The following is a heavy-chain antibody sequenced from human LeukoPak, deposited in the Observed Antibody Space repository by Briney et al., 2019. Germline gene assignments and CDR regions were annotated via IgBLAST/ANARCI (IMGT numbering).Heavy chain of an antibody. J-gene: IGHJ3*02. Sequence: SETLSLTCTVSSGSISSYYWSWIRQPPGKGLEWIGYIYYSGRTNYNPSLQSRVTISVDTSKNQFSLKLSSVTAADTAVYYCARPMVRGVIFAFDIWDQGTMVTVSS. CDR1: SGSISSYY. V-gene: IGHV4-59*01. D-gene: IGHD3-10*01. CDR2: IYYSGRT. CDR3: ARPMVRGVIFAFDI.